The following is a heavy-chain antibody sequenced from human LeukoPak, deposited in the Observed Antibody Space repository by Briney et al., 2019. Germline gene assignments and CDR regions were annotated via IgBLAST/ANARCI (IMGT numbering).Heavy chain of an antibody. CDR2: INHSGST. V-gene: IGHV4-34*01. CDR1: GGSFSGYY. J-gene: IGHJ4*02. CDR3: AGGRVPLSPFDY. Sequence: PSETLSLTCAVYGGSFSGYYWSWIRQPPGKELEWIGEINHSGSTNYNPSLKSRVTISVDTSKNQFSLKLSSVTAADTAVYYCAGGRVPLSPFDYWGQGTLVTVSS. D-gene: IGHD3-16*02.